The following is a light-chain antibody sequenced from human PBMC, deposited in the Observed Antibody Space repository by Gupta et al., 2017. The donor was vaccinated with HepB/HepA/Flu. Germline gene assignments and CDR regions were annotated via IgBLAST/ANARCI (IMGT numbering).Light chain of an antibody. V-gene: IGLV2-8*01. CDR3: SSHAGSISFVV. Sequence: QSALTQPPSASGSPGQSVTISCTGTSSDVGGYNFISWYQQHPGKAPKLLIYEVSIRPSGVPDRFSGSKFGNTASLTVSGLQAEDEADYYCSSHAGSISFVVFGGGTKLTVL. CDR2: EVS. CDR1: SSDVGGYNF. J-gene: IGLJ2*01.